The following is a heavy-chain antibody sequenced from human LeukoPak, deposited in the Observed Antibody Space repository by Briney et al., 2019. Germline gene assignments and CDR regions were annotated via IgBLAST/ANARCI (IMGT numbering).Heavy chain of an antibody. J-gene: IGHJ4*02. Sequence: SETLSLTCAVYGGSFSGYYWSWIRQPPGKGLEWIGEINHSGSTNYNPSLKSRVTISVDTSKNQFSLKLSSVTAADTAVYYCATGYSYGYGFGSWGQGTLVTVSS. V-gene: IGHV4-34*01. CDR3: ATGYSYGYGFGS. CDR2: INHSGST. D-gene: IGHD5-18*01. CDR1: GGSFSGYY.